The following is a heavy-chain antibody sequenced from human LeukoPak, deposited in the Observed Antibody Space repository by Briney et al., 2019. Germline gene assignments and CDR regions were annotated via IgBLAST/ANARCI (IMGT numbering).Heavy chain of an antibody. Sequence: GGSLRLSCAASGFTFSSYGMHWVRQAPGKGLEWVAFIRYDGSNKYYADSVKGRFTISRDNSKNTLYLQMNSLRAEDTAVYYCAKEAEGAIVATIHLYYYMDVWGKGTTVTVSS. J-gene: IGHJ6*03. V-gene: IGHV3-30*02. D-gene: IGHD5-12*01. CDR2: IRYDGSNK. CDR1: GFTFSSYG. CDR3: AKEAEGAIVATIHLYYYMDV.